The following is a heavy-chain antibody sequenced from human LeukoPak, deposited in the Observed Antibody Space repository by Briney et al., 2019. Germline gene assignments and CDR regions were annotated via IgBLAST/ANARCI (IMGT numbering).Heavy chain of an antibody. V-gene: IGHV5-51*01. CDR2: IYPGDSDT. J-gene: IGHJ4*02. Sequence: GESLKISCKASGYSFTNYWIGWVRQMPGKGLEWMGIIYPGDSDTRYSPSSQGQATISADKSITTAYLYWSSLRASDTAIYYCARHSSRDHRYYFDSWGQGTLVSVSS. CDR3: ARHSSRDHRYYFDS. CDR1: GYSFTNYW.